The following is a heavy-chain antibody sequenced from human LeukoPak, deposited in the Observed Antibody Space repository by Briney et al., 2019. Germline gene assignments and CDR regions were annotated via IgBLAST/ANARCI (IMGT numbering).Heavy chain of an antibody. CDR2: ISSGSTI. V-gene: IGHV3-48*03. CDR3: ARESIAVAGAPFDN. D-gene: IGHD6-19*01. CDR1: GFTFSSYE. J-gene: IGHJ4*02. Sequence: GGSLRLSCAASGFTFSSYEMNWVRQAPGKGLEWFSYISSGSTIYDADSVKGRFTISRDNAKNSLYLQMNSLRAEDTAVYYCARESIAVAGAPFDNWGQGTLVTVSS.